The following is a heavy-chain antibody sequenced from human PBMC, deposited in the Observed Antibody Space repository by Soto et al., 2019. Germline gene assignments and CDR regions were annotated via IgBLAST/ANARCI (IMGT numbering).Heavy chain of an antibody. CDR1: GYTFFTYG. CDR2: ISGDNVNT. Sequence: QVQLVQSGAEVKKPGASVRVSCKASGYTFFTYGVTWVRQAPGQGLEWMGWISGDNVNTNYAQKLQGRVSMTMDTFKRTAYMDLRTLTSDDSAVYYCARPQGAPGYYYGMDVWGQGTTVTVSS. D-gene: IGHD3-16*01. V-gene: IGHV1-18*01. J-gene: IGHJ6*02. CDR3: ARPQGAPGYYYGMDV.